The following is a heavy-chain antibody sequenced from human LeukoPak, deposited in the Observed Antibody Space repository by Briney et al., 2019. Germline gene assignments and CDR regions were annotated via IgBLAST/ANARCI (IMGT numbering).Heavy chain of an antibody. CDR1: GFTFSSYA. CDR2: ISGSGGST. CDR3: AKDRGIVGATDAFDI. D-gene: IGHD1-26*01. J-gene: IGHJ3*02. V-gene: IGHV3-23*01. Sequence: PGGSLRLSCAASGFTFSSYAMSWVGQAPGKGLEWVSAISGSGGSTYYADSVKGRFTISRDNSKNTLYLQMNSLRAEDTAVYYCAKDRGIVGATDAFDIWGQGTMATVSS.